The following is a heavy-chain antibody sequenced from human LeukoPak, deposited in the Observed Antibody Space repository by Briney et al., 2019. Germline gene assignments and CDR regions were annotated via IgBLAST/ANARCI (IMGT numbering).Heavy chain of an antibody. V-gene: IGHV3-30*02. CDR3: AKVTVQLERRRAFDI. Sequence: PGGSLRLSCAASGFTFSSYGMHWVRQAPGKGLEWVAFIRYDGSNKYYADSVKGRFTISRDNSKNTLHLQMNSLRAEDTAVYYCAKVTVQLERRRAFDIWGQGTMVTVSS. CDR2: IRYDGSNK. CDR1: GFTFSSYG. D-gene: IGHD1-1*01. J-gene: IGHJ3*02.